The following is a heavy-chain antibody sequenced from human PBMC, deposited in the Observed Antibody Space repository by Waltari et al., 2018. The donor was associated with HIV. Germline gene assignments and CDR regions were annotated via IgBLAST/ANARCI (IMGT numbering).Heavy chain of an antibody. Sequence: QVQLQESGPGLVKPSETLSLTCTVSGGSISSYYWSWIRQPPGKGLEWIGYIYYSGSHNHNPSLKSRVTRSVDTSKNQFSLKLSSVTAADTAVYYCARNWLSHSNNYDFWSGYYVNYGMDVWGQGTTVTVAS. D-gene: IGHD3-3*01. J-gene: IGHJ6*02. CDR1: GGSISSYY. CDR2: IYYSGSH. V-gene: IGHV4-59*08. CDR3: ARNWLSHSNNYDFWSGYYVNYGMDV.